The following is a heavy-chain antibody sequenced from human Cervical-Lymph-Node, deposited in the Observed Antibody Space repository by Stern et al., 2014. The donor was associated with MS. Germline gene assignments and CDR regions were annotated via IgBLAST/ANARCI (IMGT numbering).Heavy chain of an antibody. CDR2: IIPLFGKA. J-gene: IGHJ4*02. D-gene: IGHD2-15*01. V-gene: IGHV1-69*01. CDR3: ARLVYCSGSSCYGD. CDR1: GGTFSSYM. Sequence: VQLVESGAEVKKPGSSVKVSCKASGGTFSSYMISWVRQAPGQGLDWMGGIIPLFGKANYAQRFQGRLTITADESTATTHMELSSLRSEDTAVYYCARLVYCSGSSCYGDWGQGTLVTVSS.